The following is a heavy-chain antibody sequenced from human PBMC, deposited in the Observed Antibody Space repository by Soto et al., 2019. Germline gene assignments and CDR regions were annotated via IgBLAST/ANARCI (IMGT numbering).Heavy chain of an antibody. J-gene: IGHJ4*02. V-gene: IGHV1-18*01. D-gene: IGHD3-10*01. CDR3: ARVRAGGLFHG. Sequence: QVRLVQSGAEVKKPGASVKVSCKASGYTFTSYGISWVRQAPGQGLEWMGWISAYNGNTNYAQKLQGRVTMTTDTARRTAYWGGGSRRFQDRAVYSGARVRAGGLFHGGGRGTLFTLPP. CDR2: ISAYNGNT. CDR1: GYTFTSYG.